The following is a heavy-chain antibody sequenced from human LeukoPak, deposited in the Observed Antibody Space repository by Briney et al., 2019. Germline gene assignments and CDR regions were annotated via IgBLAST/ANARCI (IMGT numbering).Heavy chain of an antibody. CDR1: GYTFTGYY. J-gene: IGHJ4*02. Sequence: GASVKVSCKASGYTFTGYYMHWVRQAPGQGLEWMGGIIPIFGTANYAQKFQGRVTITADKSTSTAYMELSSLRSEDTAVYYCARGSARDGGNPDYWGQGTLVTVSS. D-gene: IGHD4-23*01. CDR3: ARGSARDGGNPDY. V-gene: IGHV1-69*06. CDR2: IIPIFGTA.